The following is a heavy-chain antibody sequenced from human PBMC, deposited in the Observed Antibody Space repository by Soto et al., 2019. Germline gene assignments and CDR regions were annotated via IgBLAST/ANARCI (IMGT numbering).Heavy chain of an antibody. J-gene: IGHJ4*02. CDR1: GGTFSSYA. Sequence: QVQLVQSGAEVKKPGSSVKFSCKASGGTFSSYAISWVRQAPGQGLEWMGGIIPIFGTANYAQKFQGRVTITADESTSTAYMELSSLRSEDTAVYYCAREGYDDYVWGSYRYQPNTFDYWGQGTLVTVSS. CDR3: AREGYDDYVWGSYRYQPNTFDY. D-gene: IGHD3-16*02. CDR2: IIPIFGTA. V-gene: IGHV1-69*01.